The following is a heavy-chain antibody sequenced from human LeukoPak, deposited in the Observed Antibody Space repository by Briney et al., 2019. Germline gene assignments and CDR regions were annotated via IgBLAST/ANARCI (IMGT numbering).Heavy chain of an antibody. V-gene: IGHV3-30-3*01. J-gene: IGHJ4*02. D-gene: IGHD6-19*01. CDR3: AKGHSSGWYVGYYFDY. CDR1: GFTFSSYA. CDR2: ISYDGSNK. Sequence: GGSLRLSCAASGFTFSSYAMHWVRQAPGKGLEWVAVISYDGSNKYYADSVKGRFTISRDSSKNTLYLQMNSLRAEDTAVYYCAKGHSSGWYVGYYFDYWGQGTLVTVSS.